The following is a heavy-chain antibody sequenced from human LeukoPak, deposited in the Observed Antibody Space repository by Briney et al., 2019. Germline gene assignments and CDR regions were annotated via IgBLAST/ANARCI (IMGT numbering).Heavy chain of an antibody. CDR1: RFTFSSYS. J-gene: IGHJ3*02. D-gene: IGHD3-22*01. V-gene: IGHV3-21*01. CDR3: ARVGTHYDSSGYYQINDAFDI. Sequence: PGGSLRLSCAASRFTFSSYSMNWVRQAPGKGLEWVSSISSSSSYIYYADSVKGRFTISRDNAKNSLYLQMNSLRAEDTAVYYCARVGTHYDSSGYYQINDAFDIWGQGTMVTVSS. CDR2: ISSSSSYI.